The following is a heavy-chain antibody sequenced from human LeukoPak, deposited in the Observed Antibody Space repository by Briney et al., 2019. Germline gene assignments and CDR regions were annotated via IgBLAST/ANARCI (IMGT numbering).Heavy chain of an antibody. D-gene: IGHD1-26*01. CDR1: GFTFSSYG. Sequence: GGSLRLSGAASGFTFSSYGMHWVRQAPGKGLEWVAVIWYDGSNKYYADSVKGRFTISRDNSKNTLYLQMNSLRAEDTAVYYCARAPYSGSFNIDYWGQGTLVTVSS. CDR3: ARAPYSGSFNIDY. V-gene: IGHV3-33*01. CDR2: IWYDGSNK. J-gene: IGHJ4*02.